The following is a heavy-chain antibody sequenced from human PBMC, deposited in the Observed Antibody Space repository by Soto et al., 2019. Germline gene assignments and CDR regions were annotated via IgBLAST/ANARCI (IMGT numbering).Heavy chain of an antibody. CDR1: GFDFLKFV. J-gene: IGHJ6*02. CDR3: ARDGAGISMFDLYYYYGMDV. CDR2: ISHDGYNK. V-gene: IGHV3-30*14. D-gene: IGHD3-9*01. Sequence: GWSLTLSCAAFGFDFLKFVIDGVRQAPGKGLEWVTVISHDGYNKYYGDFVEGRFTVSRDNSKNVVSLHMDGLRPEDTGVYYCARDGAGISMFDLYYYYGMDVWGQGT.